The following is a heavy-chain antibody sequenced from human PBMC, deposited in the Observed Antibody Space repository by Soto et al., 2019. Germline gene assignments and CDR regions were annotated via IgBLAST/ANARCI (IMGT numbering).Heavy chain of an antibody. Sequence: SVKVSCKASGGTFSSYAISWVRQAPGQGLEWMGGIIPIFGTANYAQKFQGRVTITADKSTSTAYMELSSLRSEDTAVYYCARTYYDFWSGYPSLYYYGRDVWGQGTTVTV. CDR3: ARTYYDFWSGYPSLYYYGRDV. CDR2: IIPIFGTA. J-gene: IGHJ6*02. D-gene: IGHD3-3*01. V-gene: IGHV1-69*06. CDR1: GGTFSSYA.